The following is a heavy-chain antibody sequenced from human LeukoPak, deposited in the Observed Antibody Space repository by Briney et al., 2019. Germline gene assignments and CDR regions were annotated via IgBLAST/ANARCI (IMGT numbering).Heavy chain of an antibody. CDR2: ISAYNGNT. Sequence: ASVKVSCKASGYTFTGYYMHWVRQAPGQGLEWMGWISAYNGNTNYAQKLQGRVTMTTDTSTSTVYMELRSLRSDDTAVYYCARGGFHGNSWPDSWGQGTLVTVPS. V-gene: IGHV1-18*04. D-gene: IGHD6-13*01. J-gene: IGHJ4*02. CDR3: ARGGFHGNSWPDS. CDR1: GYTFTGYY.